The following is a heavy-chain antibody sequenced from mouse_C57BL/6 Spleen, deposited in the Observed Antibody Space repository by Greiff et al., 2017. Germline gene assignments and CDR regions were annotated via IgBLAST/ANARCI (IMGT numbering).Heavy chain of an antibody. D-gene: IGHD1-1*01. CDR2: IYPGGGYP. V-gene: IGHV1-63*01. J-gene: IGHJ3*01. CDR1: GYTFTNYW. Sequence: VQLQQSGAELVRPGTSVKMSCKASGYTFTNYWIGWAKQRPGHGLEWIGDIYPGGGYPNYNEKFKGKATLTADKSSSPAYMQFSSLTSEDSAIYYCARSGDYSWFAYWGQGTLVTVSA. CDR3: ARSGDYSWFAY.